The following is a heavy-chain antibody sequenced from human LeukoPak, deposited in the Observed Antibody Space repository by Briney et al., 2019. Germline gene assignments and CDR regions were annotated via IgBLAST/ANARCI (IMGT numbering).Heavy chain of an antibody. D-gene: IGHD6-19*01. V-gene: IGHV4-59*01. CDR1: GGSFSGYY. J-gene: IGHJ4*02. CDR3: ARGEVAVEYYFDY. Sequence: KPSETLSLTCAVYGGSFSGYYWSWIRQPPGKGLEWIGYIYYSGSTNYNPPLKSRVTISVDTSKNQFSLKLSSVTAADTAVYYCARGEVAVEYYFDYWGQGTLVTVSS. CDR2: IYYSGST.